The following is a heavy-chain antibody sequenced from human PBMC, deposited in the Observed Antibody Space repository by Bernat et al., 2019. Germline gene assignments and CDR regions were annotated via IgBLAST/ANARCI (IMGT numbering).Heavy chain of an antibody. D-gene: IGHD4-23*01. CDR3: VKDGGYFYFDY. Sequence: EVQLVESGGGLVPPGRSLRLSCAASGFTFDDYTMYWVRQAPGKGLEWVSGISWTTGYIGYADSVKGRFTISRDNAKNSLYLQMNSLRPEDTALYYCVKDGGYFYFDYWGLGTLVTVSS. V-gene: IGHV3-9*01. CDR1: GFTFDDYT. J-gene: IGHJ4*02. CDR2: ISWTTGYI.